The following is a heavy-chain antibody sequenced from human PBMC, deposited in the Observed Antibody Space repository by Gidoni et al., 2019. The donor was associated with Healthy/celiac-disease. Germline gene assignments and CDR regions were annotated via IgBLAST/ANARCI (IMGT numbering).Heavy chain of an antibody. CDR3: ARERRYDYVWGSYRGGIYFDY. J-gene: IGHJ4*02. CDR2: TNHSGST. V-gene: IGHV4-34*01. CDR1: GGSFSGYY. Sequence: QVQLQQWGAGLLKPSETLSLTCAVYGGSFSGYYWSWIRKPPGKGLEWIGETNHSGSTNYNPSLKSRVTISVDTSKNQFSLKLSSVTAADTAVYYCARERRYDYVWGSYRGGIYFDYWGQGTLVTVSS. D-gene: IGHD3-16*02.